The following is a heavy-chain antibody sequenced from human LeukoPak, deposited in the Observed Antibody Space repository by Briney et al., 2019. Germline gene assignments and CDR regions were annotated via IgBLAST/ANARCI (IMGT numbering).Heavy chain of an antibody. CDR1: GGTFSSYA. Sequence: ASVKVSCKASGGTFSSYAISWVRQAPGQGLEWMGWMNPNSGNTGYAQKFQGRVTMTRNTSISTAYMELSSLRSEDTAVYYCARGRYGSGSYFYWGQGTLVTVSS. V-gene: IGHV1-8*02. D-gene: IGHD3-10*01. J-gene: IGHJ4*02. CDR3: ARGRYGSGSYFY. CDR2: MNPNSGNT.